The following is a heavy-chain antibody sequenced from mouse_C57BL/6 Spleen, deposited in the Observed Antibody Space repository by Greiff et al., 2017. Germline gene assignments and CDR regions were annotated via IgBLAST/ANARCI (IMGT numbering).Heavy chain of an antibody. CDR2: IDPEDGDT. J-gene: IGHJ3*01. CDR1: GFNIKDYY. V-gene: IGHV14-1*01. Sequence: VQLQQSGAELVRPGASVKLSCTASGFNIKDYYMHWVKPRPEQGLEWIGRIDPEDGDTEYAPKFQGKATMTADTSSNTAYLQLSSLTSEDTAVYYCTTEDSSGYVAWFAYWGQGTLVTVSA. D-gene: IGHD3-2*02. CDR3: TTEDSSGYVAWFAY.